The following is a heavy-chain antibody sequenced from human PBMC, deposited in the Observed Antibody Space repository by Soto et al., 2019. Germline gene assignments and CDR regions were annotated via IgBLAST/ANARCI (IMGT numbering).Heavy chain of an antibody. CDR3: AGYGQGSLHDY. CDR1: GGSFSGYY. V-gene: IGHV4-34*01. CDR2: INHSGST. Sequence: SDTLSLTCAVYGGSFSGYYWSWIRQPPGKGMEWIGEINHSGSTNYNPSLKSRVTISVDTSKNQFSLKLSSVTAADTAVYYCAGYGQGSLHDYWAQRTPVTVSS. J-gene: IGHJ4*02. D-gene: IGHD3-10*01.